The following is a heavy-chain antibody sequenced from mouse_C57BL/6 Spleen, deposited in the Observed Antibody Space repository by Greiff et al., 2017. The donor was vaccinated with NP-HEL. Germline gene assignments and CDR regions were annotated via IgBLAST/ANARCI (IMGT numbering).Heavy chain of an antibody. CDR2: IDPSDSYT. D-gene: IGHD2-4*01. V-gene: IGHV1-69*01. CDR3: ARSGYYEYDGWFAY. Sequence: VQLQQSGAELVMPGASVKLSCKASGYTFTSYWMHWVKQRPGQGLEWIGEIDPSDSYTNYNQKFKGKSTLTVDKSSSTAYMQLSSLTSEDSAVYYCARSGYYEYDGWFAYWGQGTLVTVSA. J-gene: IGHJ3*01. CDR1: GYTFTSYW.